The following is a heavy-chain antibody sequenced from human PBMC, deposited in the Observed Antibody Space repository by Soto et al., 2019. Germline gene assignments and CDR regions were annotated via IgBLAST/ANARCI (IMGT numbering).Heavy chain of an antibody. Sequence: QLQLQESGPGLVKPSETLSLTCTASGDTISSSDYYWGWIRQPPGRGLEWIGNIFYSGTTYYKPSHTNRVTISVDASRNQFSLKLSSVTAADTAVYYCASRTDFGDYSDAFDVWGHGSMVTVSS. D-gene: IGHD4-17*01. CDR3: ASRTDFGDYSDAFDV. J-gene: IGHJ3*01. CDR1: GDTISSSDYY. V-gene: IGHV4-39*01. CDR2: IFYSGTT.